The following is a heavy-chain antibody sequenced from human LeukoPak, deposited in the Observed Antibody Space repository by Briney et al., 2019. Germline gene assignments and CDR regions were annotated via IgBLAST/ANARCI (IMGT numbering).Heavy chain of an antibody. J-gene: IGHJ2*01. Sequence: GGSLRLSCAASGFTFSSYWMHWVRQAPGKGLEWVSAISGSGDSTYYADSVKGRFTSSRDNSKNTLYLQMNSLRAEDTAVYYCAKAHCSSTSCSRGYFDLWGRGTLVTVSS. D-gene: IGHD2-2*01. CDR1: GFTFSSYW. CDR2: ISGSGDST. V-gene: IGHV3-23*01. CDR3: AKAHCSSTSCSRGYFDL.